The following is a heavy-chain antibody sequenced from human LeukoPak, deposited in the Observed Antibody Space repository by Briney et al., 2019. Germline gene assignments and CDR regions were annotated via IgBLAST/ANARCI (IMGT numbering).Heavy chain of an antibody. CDR1: GFTFSSYG. Sequence: GRSPRLSCAASGFTFSSYGMHWVRQAPGKGLEWVAVIWYDGSNKYYADSVKGRFTISRDNSKNTLYLQMNSLRAEDTAVYYCARGPTYYYDSSGYFIAEYFQHWGQGTLVTVSS. CDR2: IWYDGSNK. D-gene: IGHD3-22*01. V-gene: IGHV3-33*01. CDR3: ARGPTYYYDSSGYFIAEYFQH. J-gene: IGHJ1*01.